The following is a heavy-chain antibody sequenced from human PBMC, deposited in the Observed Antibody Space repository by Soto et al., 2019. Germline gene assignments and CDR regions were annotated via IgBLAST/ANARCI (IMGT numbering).Heavy chain of an antibody. Sequence: QVQLVESGGGVVQPGRSLRLSCAASGFTFSSYGMHWVRQAPGKGLEWVAVIWYDGSNKYYADSVKGRFTISRDNSKNTLYLQMNSLRAEDTAVYYCARRGYNWNQQKVYYYYMDVWGKGTTVTVSS. CDR3: ARRGYNWNQQKVYYYYMDV. J-gene: IGHJ6*03. CDR1: GFTFSSYG. CDR2: IWYDGSNK. V-gene: IGHV3-33*01. D-gene: IGHD1-20*01.